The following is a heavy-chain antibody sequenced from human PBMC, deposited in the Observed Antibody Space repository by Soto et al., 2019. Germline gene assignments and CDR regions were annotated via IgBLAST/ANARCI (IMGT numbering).Heavy chain of an antibody. CDR3: ARTGGMDV. CDR1: GGSFSGYY. Sequence: QVQLQQWGAGLLKPSETMSLTCAVYGGSFSGYYWSWLRQTPGKGPEWIGEINYSGSTKYNPSLESRVTISVDTSKNQFSLKLNAVSAADTAVYDCARTGGMDVWSQGATVTVSS. J-gene: IGHJ6*02. V-gene: IGHV4-34*01. CDR2: INYSGST.